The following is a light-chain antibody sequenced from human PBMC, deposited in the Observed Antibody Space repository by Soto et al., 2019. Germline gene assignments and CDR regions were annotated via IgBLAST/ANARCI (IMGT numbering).Light chain of an antibody. J-gene: IGLJ1*01. Sequence: QSALTQPASVSGSPGQSITVSCTGSSSDFGDDKYVSWYQQQPGKGPNLLIYGDNSRPSGISHRFSGSKSGNTASLTISGLQVEDEDEYFCGSYAGSYIYVFGTGTKLTVL. CDR1: SSDFGDDKY. CDR2: GDN. V-gene: IGLV2-14*01. CDR3: GSYAGSYIYV.